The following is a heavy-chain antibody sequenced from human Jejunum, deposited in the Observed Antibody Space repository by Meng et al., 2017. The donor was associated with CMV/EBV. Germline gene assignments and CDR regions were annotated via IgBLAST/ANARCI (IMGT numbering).Heavy chain of an antibody. Sequence: HVRLQESGQGLVEPSDTLSLTGAVSGGSMSSTNWWSWVRQPPGKGLEWIGEIYHSGSTNYNPSLKSRVSISVDKSKNQFSLKLSSVTAADTAVYYCARADKVRFDYWGQGTLVTVSS. V-gene: IGHV4-4*02. J-gene: IGHJ4*02. CDR1: GGSMSSTNW. CDR2: IYHSGST. CDR3: ARADKVRFDY.